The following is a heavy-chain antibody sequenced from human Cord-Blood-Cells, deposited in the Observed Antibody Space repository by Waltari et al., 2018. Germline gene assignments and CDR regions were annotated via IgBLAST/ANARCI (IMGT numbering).Heavy chain of an antibody. CDR2: IYSGGST. J-gene: IGHJ3*02. V-gene: IGHV3-53*02. CDR1: GFTVSSNY. D-gene: IGHD6-6*01. Sequence: VQLVETGGGLIQPGRSLRLSCAASGFTVSSNYMSWVRQAPGKGLEWVSVIYSGGSTYYADSVKGRFTISRDNSKNTLYLQMNSLRAEDTAVYYCARDSSSSFAFDIWGQGTMVTVSS. CDR3: ARDSSSSFAFDI.